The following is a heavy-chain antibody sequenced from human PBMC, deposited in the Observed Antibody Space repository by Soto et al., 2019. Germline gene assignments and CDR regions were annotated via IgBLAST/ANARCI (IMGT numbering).Heavy chain of an antibody. V-gene: IGHV1-8*01. J-gene: IGHJ5*02. CDR1: GNTFTSYD. CDR3: TRDGSSSLGDYWFGP. CDR2: MNPNSGNT. Sequence: ASVKVSCKASGNTFTSYDINWVRQATGQGLEWMGWMNPNSGNTGYAQKFQGRLTMTRNTSISTAYMELTSLRSEDTAVYYCTRDGSSSLGDYWFGPWGQGTLVTVSS. D-gene: IGHD6-6*01.